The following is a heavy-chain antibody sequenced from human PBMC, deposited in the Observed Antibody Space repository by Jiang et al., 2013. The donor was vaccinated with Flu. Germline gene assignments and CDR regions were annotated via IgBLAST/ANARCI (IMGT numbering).Heavy chain of an antibody. CDR1: GDSVSSNSAA. D-gene: IGHD6-13*01. CDR3: ARDSGYSSSWYKKSLFDY. Sequence: QTLSLTCAISGDSVSSNSAAWNWIRQSPSRGLEWLGRTYYRSKWYNDYAVSVKSRITINPDTSKNQFSLQLNSVTPEDTAVYYCARDSGYSSSWYKKSLFDYWGQGTLVTVSS. CDR2: TYYRSKWYN. J-gene: IGHJ4*02. V-gene: IGHV6-1*01.